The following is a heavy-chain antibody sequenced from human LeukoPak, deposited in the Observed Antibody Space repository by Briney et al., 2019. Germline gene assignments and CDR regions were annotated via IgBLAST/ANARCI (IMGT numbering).Heavy chain of an antibody. V-gene: IGHV4-59*01. J-gene: IGHJ3*02. CDR3: AREGGAGAFDI. CDR2: IYNSGST. Sequence: SETLSLTCTVSGGSISSYYWSWIRQPPGKGLEWIGYIYNSGSTNYNPSLKSRVTISVDTSKNQFSLKLNTVTAAATAVYYCAREGGAGAFDIWGQGTMVTVSS. CDR1: GGSISSYY. D-gene: IGHD3-16*01.